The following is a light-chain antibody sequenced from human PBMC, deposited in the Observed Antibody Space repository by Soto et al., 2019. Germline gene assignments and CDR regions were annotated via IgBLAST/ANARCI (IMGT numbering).Light chain of an antibody. CDR3: PSFSSSTSLYV. CDR1: TRDIAGYNY. J-gene: IGLJ1*01. CDR2: QVT. V-gene: IGLV2-14*01. Sequence: QSALTQPASVSGSLGQSITISCTGTTRDIAGYNYISWYQQLPGKVPKLLIYQVTIRPSGISNRFSGSKSGNTASLTISGLQAEDEAYYYCPSFSSSTSLYVFGTGTKLTVL.